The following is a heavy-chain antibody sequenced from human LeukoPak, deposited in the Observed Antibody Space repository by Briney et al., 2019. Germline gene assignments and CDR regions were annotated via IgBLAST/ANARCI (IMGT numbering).Heavy chain of an antibody. Sequence: PGGSLRLSCTASGFTFGDYAMSWVRQAPGKGLEWVAVISYDGSSKYCADSVKGRFTISRDNSKNTLYLQMNSLRAEDTAVYYCAPVRDSSGYYYDYWGQGTLVTVSS. CDR3: APVRDSSGYYYDY. CDR1: GFTFGDYA. J-gene: IGHJ4*02. D-gene: IGHD3-22*01. V-gene: IGHV3-30*04. CDR2: ISYDGSSK.